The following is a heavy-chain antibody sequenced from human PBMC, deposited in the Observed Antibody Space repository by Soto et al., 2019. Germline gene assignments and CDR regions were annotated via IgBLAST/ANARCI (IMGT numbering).Heavy chain of an antibody. V-gene: IGHV4-31*03. CDR2: INYSGST. CDR3: ARAGYDRDGGGYYYFDY. CDR1: GGSIGSGSYY. J-gene: IGHJ4*02. D-gene: IGHD3-22*01. Sequence: QVQLQESGPGLVKPSQTLSLTCTVSGGSIGSGSYYWSWIRQHPGKGLEGIGYINYSGSTFYIPSLKSRVTTSIDTSTNQFSLKLSSVTAADTAVYYCARAGYDRDGGGYYYFDYWGQGTLVTVSS.